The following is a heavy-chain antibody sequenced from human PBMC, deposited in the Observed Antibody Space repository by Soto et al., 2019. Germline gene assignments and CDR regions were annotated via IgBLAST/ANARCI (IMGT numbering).Heavy chain of an antibody. J-gene: IGHJ4*02. Sequence: ASVKVSCKASGYTFTSYGISWVRQAPGQGLEWMGWISAYNGNTNYAQKLQGRVTMTTDTSTSTAYMELRSLRSDDTAVYYCAREGGYYDSSGYYYADYWGQGTLVTVSS. CDR3: AREGGYYDSSGYYYADY. CDR2: ISAYNGNT. D-gene: IGHD3-22*01. CDR1: GYTFTSYG. V-gene: IGHV1-18*04.